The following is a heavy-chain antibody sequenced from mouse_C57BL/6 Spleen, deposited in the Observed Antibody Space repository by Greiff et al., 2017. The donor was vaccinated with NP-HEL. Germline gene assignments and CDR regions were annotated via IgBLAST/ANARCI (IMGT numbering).Heavy chain of an antibody. CDR2: IDPSDSYT. Sequence: QVQLQQPGAELVKPGASVKLSCKASGYTFTSYWMQWVKQRPGQGLEWIGEIDPSDSYTNYNQKFKGKATLTVDTSSSTAYMQLSSLSSGDSAVYYCARRLFYYGGSYWYFDVWGTGTTVTVSS. D-gene: IGHD1-1*01. V-gene: IGHV1-50*01. CDR3: ARRLFYYGGSYWYFDV. CDR1: GYTFTSYW. J-gene: IGHJ1*03.